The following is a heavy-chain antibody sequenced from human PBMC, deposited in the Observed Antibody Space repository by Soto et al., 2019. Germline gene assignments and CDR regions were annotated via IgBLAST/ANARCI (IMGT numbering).Heavy chain of an antibody. J-gene: IGHJ6*02. Sequence: SETLSLTCAVYGGSFSGYYWSWIRQPPGKGLEWIGEINHSGSTNYNPSLKSRVTISVDTSKNQFSLKLSSVTAADTAVYYCARGRRYYYDSSGYYRGYYYYGMDVWGQGTAVTVSS. V-gene: IGHV4-34*01. D-gene: IGHD3-22*01. CDR3: ARGRRYYYDSSGYYRGYYYYGMDV. CDR2: INHSGST. CDR1: GGSFSGYY.